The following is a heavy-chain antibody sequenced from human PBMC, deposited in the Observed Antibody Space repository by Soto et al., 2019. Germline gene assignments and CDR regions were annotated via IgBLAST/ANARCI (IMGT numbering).Heavy chain of an antibody. CDR2: IIPIFGTA. Sequence: GASVKVSCKASGGTFSSYAISWVRQAPGQGLEWMGGIIPIFGTANYAQKFQGRVTITADESTSTAYMELSSLRSEDTAVYYCARETPTYYYDRSGPGPFDYWGQGTLVTVSS. CDR1: GGTFSSYA. J-gene: IGHJ4*02. D-gene: IGHD3-22*01. CDR3: ARETPTYYYDRSGPGPFDY. V-gene: IGHV1-69*13.